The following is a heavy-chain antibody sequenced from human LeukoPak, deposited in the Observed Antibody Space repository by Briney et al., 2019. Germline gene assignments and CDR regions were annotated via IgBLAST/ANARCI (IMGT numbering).Heavy chain of an antibody. CDR1: GSSLSTSGVA. CDR3: AHRRDGYNSLDY. J-gene: IGHJ4*02. D-gene: IGHD5-24*01. CDR2: IYWDDDK. V-gene: IGHV2-5*02. Sequence: SGPTLVKPTQTLTLTCTFSGSSLSTSGVAVGWIRQPPGKALEWLGLIYWDDDKRYSPSLKSALTITKDTSKNQVVLTMTNMDPVDTATYYCAHRRDGYNSLDYWGQGTLVTVSS.